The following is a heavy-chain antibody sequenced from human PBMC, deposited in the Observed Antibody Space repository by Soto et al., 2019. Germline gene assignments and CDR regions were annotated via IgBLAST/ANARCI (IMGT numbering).Heavy chain of an antibody. CDR3: ARIINWGLFDY. D-gene: IGHD7-27*01. CDR1: GGSISSGGYS. Sequence: QLQLQESGSGLVKPSQTLSLTCAVSGGSISSGGYSWSWIRQPPGKGLEWIGYIYHSGSTYYNPSLKSRVTLSVDRPKNQFSLKLSSVTAADTAVYYCARIINWGLFDYWGQGTLVTVSS. V-gene: IGHV4-30-2*01. J-gene: IGHJ4*02. CDR2: IYHSGST.